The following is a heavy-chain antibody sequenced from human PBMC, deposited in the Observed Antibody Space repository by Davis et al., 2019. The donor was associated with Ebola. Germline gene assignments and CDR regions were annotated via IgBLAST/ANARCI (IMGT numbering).Heavy chain of an antibody. D-gene: IGHD3-3*01. CDR1: GGSFSGYY. CDR2: INHSGST. J-gene: IGHJ5*02. CDR3: ARQGWSGYSLRHWLDP. Sequence: MPGGSLRLSCAVYGGSFSGYYWSWIRQPPGKGLEWIGEINHSGSTNYNPSLKSRLAISVDTSKNQFSLKLSSVTAADTAVYYCARQGWSGYSLRHWLDPWGRGTLVTVSS. V-gene: IGHV4-34*01.